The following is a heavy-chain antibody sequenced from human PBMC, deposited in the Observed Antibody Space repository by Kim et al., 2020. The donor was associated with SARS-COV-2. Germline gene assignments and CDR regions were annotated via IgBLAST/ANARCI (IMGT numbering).Heavy chain of an antibody. J-gene: IGHJ3*02. D-gene: IGHD3-22*01. Sequence: SETLSLTCTVSGGSISSYYWSWIRQPPGKGLEWIGYIYYSGSTNYNPSLKSRVTISVDTSKNQFSLKLSSVTAADTAVYYCARAVVFGRGYYDSSGYYYNAFDIWGQGTMVTVSS. CDR3: ARAVVFGRGYYDSSGYYYNAFDI. CDR2: IYYSGST. V-gene: IGHV4-59*01. CDR1: GGSISSYY.